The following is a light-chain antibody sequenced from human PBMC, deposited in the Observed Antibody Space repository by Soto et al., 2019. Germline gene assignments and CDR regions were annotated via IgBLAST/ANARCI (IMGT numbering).Light chain of an antibody. J-gene: IGLJ2*01. V-gene: IGLV1-40*01. CDR2: GNI. CDR3: QSYDSSLSEVV. Sequence: QSVLTQPPSVSGAPGQRVTISCTGSRSNIGADYDVHWYQHLPGAAPKLLIYGNINRPSGVPDRFSVSKSGTSASLAITGLQAEDEADYYCQSYDSSLSEVVFGGGTKLTVL. CDR1: RSNIGADYD.